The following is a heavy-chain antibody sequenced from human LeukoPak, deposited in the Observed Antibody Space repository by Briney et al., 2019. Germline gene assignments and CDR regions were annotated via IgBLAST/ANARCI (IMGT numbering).Heavy chain of an antibody. Sequence: ASVKVSCKASGYTFTGYYMHWVRQAPGQGLEWMGWINPNSGGTNYAQKFQGRVTMTRDTSISTAYMELRRLRSDDTAVYYCARDFVLLLNAFDIGGQGTMVTVSS. D-gene: IGHD2-15*01. CDR3: ARDFVLLLNAFDI. CDR2: INPNSGGT. J-gene: IGHJ3*02. CDR1: GYTFTGYY. V-gene: IGHV1-2*02.